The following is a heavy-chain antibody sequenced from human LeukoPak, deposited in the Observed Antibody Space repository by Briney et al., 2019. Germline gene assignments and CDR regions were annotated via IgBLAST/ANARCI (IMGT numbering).Heavy chain of an antibody. D-gene: IGHD4-11*01. J-gene: IGHJ2*01. CDR2: ISSSGSTI. Sequence: GGSLRLSCAASGFTFSSYEMNWVRQAPGKGLEWVSYISSSGSTIYYADSVKGRFTISRDNAKNSLYLQMNSLRAEDTAVYYRARAPYDYSDYWYFDLWGRGTLVTVSS. CDR3: ARAPYDYSDYWYFDL. V-gene: IGHV3-48*03. CDR1: GFTFSSYE.